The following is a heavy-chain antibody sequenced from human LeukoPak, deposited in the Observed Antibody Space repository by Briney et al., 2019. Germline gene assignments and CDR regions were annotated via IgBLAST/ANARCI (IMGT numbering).Heavy chain of an antibody. D-gene: IGHD6-19*01. Sequence: GGSLRLSCAASGFTFSSYSMNWVRQAPGKGLEWVSSISSSSSYIYYADSVKGRFTISRDNAKNSLYLQMNSLRAEDTAVYYCARDGRVAGLLDYWGQGTLVTVSS. CDR3: ARDGRVAGLLDY. CDR2: ISSSSSYI. J-gene: IGHJ4*02. CDR1: GFTFSSYS. V-gene: IGHV3-21*01.